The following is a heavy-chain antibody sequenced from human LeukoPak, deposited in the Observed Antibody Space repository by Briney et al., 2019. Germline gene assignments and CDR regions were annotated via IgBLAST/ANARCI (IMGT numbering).Heavy chain of an antibody. Sequence: KPSETLSLICTVSGGSISSYYWSWIRQPPGKGLEWIGYFHYIGSTKYSPSLKSRVTISADTSRNQLSMKLTSVTATDTAVYYCARHISRAASAFDIWGQGTMVTVSS. CDR2: FHYIGST. CDR3: ARHISRAASAFDI. V-gene: IGHV4-59*08. J-gene: IGHJ3*02. D-gene: IGHD3-9*01. CDR1: GGSISSYY.